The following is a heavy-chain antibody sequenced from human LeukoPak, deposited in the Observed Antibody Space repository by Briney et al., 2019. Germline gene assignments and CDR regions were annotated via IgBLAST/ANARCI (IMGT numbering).Heavy chain of an antibody. CDR1: GFTFSSFE. J-gene: IGHJ4*02. D-gene: IGHD3-22*01. CDR2: ISSSGRTI. CDR3: TRDRSGYDRDY. V-gene: IGHV3-48*03. Sequence: PGGSLRLSCAASGFTFSSFEMNWVRQAPGKGLEWVSYISSSGRTIYYADSVKGRFTISRDNAKSSLYLQMNSLRAEDTAVYYCTRDRSGYDRDYWGQGTLVTVSS.